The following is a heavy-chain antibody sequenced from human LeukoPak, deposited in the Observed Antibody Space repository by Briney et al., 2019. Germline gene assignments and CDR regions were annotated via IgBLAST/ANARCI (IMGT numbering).Heavy chain of an antibody. CDR2: ISDGGSNK. D-gene: IGHD3-9*01. CDR3: AKERQNYDILTGYYSAEYFQH. V-gene: IGHV3-30*18. CDR1: GFTFSSYG. J-gene: IGHJ1*01. Sequence: PGGSLRLSCAASGFTFSSYGMHWVRHAPGKGLEGVAVISDGGSNKYYADSVKGRFTISRDSSKNTLYLQMNSLRAEDTAVYYCAKERQNYDILTGYYSAEYFQHWGQGTLVTVSS.